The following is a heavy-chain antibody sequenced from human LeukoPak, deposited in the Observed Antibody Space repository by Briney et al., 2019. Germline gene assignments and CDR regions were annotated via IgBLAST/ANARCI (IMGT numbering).Heavy chain of an antibody. D-gene: IGHD2-2*01. CDR3: ARGHVPAANFDY. V-gene: IGHV4-34*01. CDR2: INHSGST. J-gene: IGHJ4*02. Sequence: SSETLSLTCGVYGGSFSGYYWSWIRQPPGKGLEWIGEINHSGSTNYNPSLKSRVTISVDTSKNQFSLKLSSVTAADTAVYYCARGHVPAANFDYWGKGTLVTVSS. CDR1: GGSFSGYY.